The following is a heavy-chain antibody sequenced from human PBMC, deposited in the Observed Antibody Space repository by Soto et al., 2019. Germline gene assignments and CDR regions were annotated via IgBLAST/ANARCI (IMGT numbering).Heavy chain of an antibody. CDR3: ARDIFGGSYDFLH. Sequence: EVQLVESGGGLVQPGGSLRLSCAASGFSVNNLFMTWVRQAPGKGLEWVSVISSGGRTYYADSVKGRFTISRDISKNTLYLAMNSLRPGDTAVYYCARDIFGGSYDFLHGGQGTLVTVSS. CDR1: GFSVNNLF. J-gene: IGHJ4*02. D-gene: IGHD3-3*01. V-gene: IGHV3-66*01. CDR2: ISSGGRT.